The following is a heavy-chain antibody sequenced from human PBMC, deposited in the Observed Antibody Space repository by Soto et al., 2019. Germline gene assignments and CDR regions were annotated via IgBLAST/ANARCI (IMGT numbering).Heavy chain of an antibody. J-gene: IGHJ4*02. CDR2: INHSGST. CDR1: GVSFICYY. Sequence: SETLSLTCAVYGVSFICYYWSWIRPPPGKGLEWIGEINHSGSTNYNPSLKSRVTISVDTSKNQFSLKLSSVTAADTAVYYCARGRSGSSSLGYYFDYWGQGTLVTVSS. D-gene: IGHD6-6*01. CDR3: ARGRSGSSSLGYYFDY. V-gene: IGHV4-34*01.